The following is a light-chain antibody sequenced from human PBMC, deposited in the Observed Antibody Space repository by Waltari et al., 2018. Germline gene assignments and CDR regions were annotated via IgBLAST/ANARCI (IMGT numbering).Light chain of an antibody. J-gene: IGLJ3*02. CDR1: SSDGGSYNY. Sequence: QSALPQPPSASGSPGQSVTIPCTGTSSDGGSYNYVSWYQQHPGKAPKIIIFEVAQRASGVPDRFSGSKSGNTASLTVSGLQAEDEADYYCTSYAGSKGWVFGGGTKLTVL. CDR3: TSYAGSKGWV. CDR2: EVA. V-gene: IGLV2-8*01.